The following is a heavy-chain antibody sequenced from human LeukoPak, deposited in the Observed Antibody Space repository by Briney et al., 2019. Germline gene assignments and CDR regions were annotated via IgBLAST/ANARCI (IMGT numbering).Heavy chain of an antibody. Sequence: SVKVSCKASGGTFNSYAISWVRQAPGQGLEWMGGIMPLFGTANYAQEFQGRVTFTTNESASTAYMEVSSLRSEDTAVYYCASGSLGDGYGVGDYYQYMDVWGKGTTVTVSS. CDR3: ASGSLGDGYGVGDYYQYMDV. V-gene: IGHV1-69*05. J-gene: IGHJ6*03. D-gene: IGHD5-24*01. CDR1: GGTFNSYA. CDR2: IMPLFGTA.